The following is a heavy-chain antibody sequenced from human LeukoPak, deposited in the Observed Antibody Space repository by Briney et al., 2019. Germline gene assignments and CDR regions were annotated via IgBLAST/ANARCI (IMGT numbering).Heavy chain of an antibody. V-gene: IGHV1-18*01. Sequence: EASVKVSCKASGYTFTSYGISWVRQAPGQGLEWMGWISAYNGNTNYAQKLQGRVTMTTDTSTSTAYMELRSLRSDDTAVYYCARYYDFWSGYYGPSGFDYYYYGMDVWGQGTTVTVSS. CDR3: ARYYDFWSGYYGPSGFDYYYYGMDV. D-gene: IGHD3-3*01. CDR2: ISAYNGNT. CDR1: GYTFTSYG. J-gene: IGHJ6*02.